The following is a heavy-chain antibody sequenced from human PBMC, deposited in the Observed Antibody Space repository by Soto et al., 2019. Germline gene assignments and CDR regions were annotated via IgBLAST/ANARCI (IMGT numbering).Heavy chain of an antibody. D-gene: IGHD6-13*01. Sequence: PGGSLRLSCAASAFTFSSYAMNWVRQAPGKGLEWVSTISGSGGSTYYADSVKGRFTISRDNSKNTLYLQMNSLRAEDTAVYYCAKDQGSSWYEIDYWGQGTLVTVSS. J-gene: IGHJ4*02. CDR1: AFTFSSYA. CDR2: ISGSGGST. CDR3: AKDQGSSWYEIDY. V-gene: IGHV3-23*01.